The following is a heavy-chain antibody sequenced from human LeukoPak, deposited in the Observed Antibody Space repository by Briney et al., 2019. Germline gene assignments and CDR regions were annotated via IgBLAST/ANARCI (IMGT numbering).Heavy chain of an antibody. CDR1: GGSISGYS. J-gene: IGHJ2*01. CDR3: ARVYYGRTYDYWYFDL. D-gene: IGHD3-10*01. Sequence: SETLSLTCTVSGGSISGYSWSWIRQPPGKGLEWVGYIFYSGSTNYNPSLKSRVTISVDTSKNQFSLKLSSVTAPHTAVYFCARVYYGRTYDYWYFDLWGRGTLVTVSS. CDR2: IFYSGST. V-gene: IGHV4-59*01.